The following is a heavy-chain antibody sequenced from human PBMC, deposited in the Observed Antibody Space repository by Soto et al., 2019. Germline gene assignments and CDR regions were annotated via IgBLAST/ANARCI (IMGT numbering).Heavy chain of an antibody. CDR3: ARFYYDSSGYLPSPYYYYYGMDV. CDR1: GFTFISYG. D-gene: IGHD3-22*01. J-gene: IGHJ6*02. Sequence: PGGSLRLSCAVSGFTFISYGMHWVRQAPGKGLEWVAHISYDGSNEHYVDSVKGRFTISRDNSKNTLYLQMNSLRAEDTAVYYCARFYYDSSGYLPSPYYYYYGMDVWGQGTTVTVSS. V-gene: IGHV3-30*03. CDR2: ISYDGSNE.